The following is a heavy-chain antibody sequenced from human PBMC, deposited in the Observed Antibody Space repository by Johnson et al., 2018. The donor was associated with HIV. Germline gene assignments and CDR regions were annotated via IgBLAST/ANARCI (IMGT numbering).Heavy chain of an antibody. CDR2: IRYDGSNK. Sequence: QVQLVESGGGVVRPGGSLRLSCAETGFSFRSYGMHWVRQGPGKGLEWMAFIRYDGSNKFYADSVKGRFTISRDNSKNTLYLQMNSLRPEDTALYYCAKEVPDKFDVWGQGTMVTVSS. CDR3: AKEVPDKFDV. CDR1: GFSFRSYG. J-gene: IGHJ3*01. V-gene: IGHV3-30*02.